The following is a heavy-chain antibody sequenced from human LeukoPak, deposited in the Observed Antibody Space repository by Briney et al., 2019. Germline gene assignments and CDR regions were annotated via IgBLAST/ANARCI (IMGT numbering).Heavy chain of an antibody. V-gene: IGHV3-13*05. CDR2: IGTAGDP. CDR1: GFTFSSYD. CDR3: ARGLYGSGSYLGYYYGMDV. Sequence: GGSLRLSCAASGFTFSSYDMHWVRHATGKGLEWVSAIGTAGDPYYPGSVKGRFTISRENAKNSLYLQMNSLRAGDTAVYYCARGLYGSGSYLGYYYGMDVWGKGTTVTVSS. D-gene: IGHD3-10*01. J-gene: IGHJ6*04.